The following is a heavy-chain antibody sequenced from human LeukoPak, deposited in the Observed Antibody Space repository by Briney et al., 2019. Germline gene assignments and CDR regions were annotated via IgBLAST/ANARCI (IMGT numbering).Heavy chain of an antibody. CDR1: GGSISSYY. J-gene: IGHJ4*02. CDR3: AAGVYYYDSSGYPEYFDY. D-gene: IGHD3-22*01. V-gene: IGHV4-59*06. Sequence: SETLSLTCTVSGGSISSYYWSWIRQPPGKGLEWTGYIYYSGSTYYNPSLKSRVTISVDTSKNQFSLKLSSVTAADTAVYYCAAGVYYYDSSGYPEYFDYWGQGTLVTVSS. CDR2: IYYSGST.